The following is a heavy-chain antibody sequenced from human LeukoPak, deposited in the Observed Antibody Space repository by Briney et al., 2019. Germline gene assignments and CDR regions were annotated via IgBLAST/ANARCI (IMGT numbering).Heavy chain of an antibody. Sequence: ASVKVSCKASGYILTDYYMHWVRQAPGQGLEWMGWINPNSGDTNYAQKFQGRVTMTRDTSISTAYMELSRLTSDDTAVYYCARNIWFGESADAFDIWGQGTMVTVSS. CDR2: INPNSGDT. CDR3: ARNIWFGESADAFDI. CDR1: GYILTDYY. D-gene: IGHD3-10*01. J-gene: IGHJ3*02. V-gene: IGHV1-2*02.